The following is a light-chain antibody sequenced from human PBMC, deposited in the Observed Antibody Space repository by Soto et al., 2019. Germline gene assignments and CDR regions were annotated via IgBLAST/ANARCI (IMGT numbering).Light chain of an antibody. CDR3: AAWDDSLNGYV. Sequence: QSVLTQPPSVSEAPRQRVTISCSGSSSNIGNNAVNWYQQLPGKAPKLLMFYDNLLPSGVSDRFSGSKSGTSASLAISGLQSEDEADYYCAAWDDSLNGYVFGTGTKVIVL. CDR2: YDN. CDR1: SSNIGNNA. J-gene: IGLJ1*01. V-gene: IGLV1-36*01.